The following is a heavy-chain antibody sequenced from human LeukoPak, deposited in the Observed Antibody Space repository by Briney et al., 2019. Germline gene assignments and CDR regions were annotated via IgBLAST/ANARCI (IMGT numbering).Heavy chain of an antibody. CDR3: ARHWGRGWLQLSGDAFDI. CDR1: GGSISSYY. J-gene: IGHJ3*02. CDR2: IYYSGST. V-gene: IGHV4-59*08. Sequence: SETLSLTCTVSGGSISSYYWSWIRQPPGKGLEWIGYIYYSGSTNYNPSLKSRVTISVDTSKNQFSLKLSSVTAADTAVYYCARHWGRGWLQLSGDAFDIWGQGTMVTVSS. D-gene: IGHD5-24*01.